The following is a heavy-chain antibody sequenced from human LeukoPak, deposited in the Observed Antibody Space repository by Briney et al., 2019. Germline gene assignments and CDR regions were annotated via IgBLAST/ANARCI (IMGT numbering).Heavy chain of an antibody. V-gene: IGHV1-8*02. CDR2: MNPNSGNT. D-gene: IGHD3-3*01. CDR1: GYTFTSYG. J-gene: IGHJ6*03. Sequence: GASVKVSCKASGYTFTSYGISWVRQATGQGLEWMGWMNPNSGNTGYAQKFQGRVTMTRNTSISTAYMELSSLRSEDTAVYYCTRGPVFGGLWYYMDVWGKGTTVTVSS. CDR3: TRGPVFGGLWYYMDV.